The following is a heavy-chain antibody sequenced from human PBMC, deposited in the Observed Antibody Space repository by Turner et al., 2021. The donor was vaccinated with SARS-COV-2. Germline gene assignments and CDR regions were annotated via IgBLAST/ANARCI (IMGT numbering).Heavy chain of an antibody. V-gene: IGHV3-48*01. Sequence: EVHLVESGGGLVQPGGSLRLSCVASGFTFSTYSMNWVRQAPGKGLEWVSNIDSSSSTIYYADSVKGRFTISRDNAKNSLYLQMNSLRADDTAVYYCASPFDYWGQGTLVTVSS. CDR2: IDSSSSTI. CDR3: ASPFDY. J-gene: IGHJ4*02. CDR1: GFTFSTYS.